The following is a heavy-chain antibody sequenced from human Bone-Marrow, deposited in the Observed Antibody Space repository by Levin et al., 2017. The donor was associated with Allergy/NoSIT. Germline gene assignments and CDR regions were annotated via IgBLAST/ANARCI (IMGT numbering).Heavy chain of an antibody. CDR3: TADSYGH. V-gene: IGHV3-15*01. CDR1: GFTFNRAW. CDR2: IKSETNGGTT. D-gene: IGHD4-17*01. J-gene: IGHJ4*02. Sequence: GESLKISCVASGFTFNRAWMSWVRQAPGKGLEWVGRIKSETNGGTTDYAAPVKGRFSISREDSKNTVYLQMNSLKSEDTGVYYCTADSYGHWGQGTLVTVSS.